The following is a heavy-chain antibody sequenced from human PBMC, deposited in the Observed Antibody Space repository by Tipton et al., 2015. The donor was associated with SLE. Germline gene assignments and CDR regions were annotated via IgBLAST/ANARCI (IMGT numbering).Heavy chain of an antibody. V-gene: IGHV4-34*01. CDR3: AREADYGDPEY. D-gene: IGHD4-17*01. CDR2: INHSGST. CDR1: GGSFSGHY. J-gene: IGHJ4*02. Sequence: TLSLTCAVYGGSFSGHYWSWIRQPPGKGLEWIGEINHSGSTNYNPSLKSRVTISVDTSKNQFSLKLSSVTAADTAVYYCAREADYGDPEYWGQGTLVTVSS.